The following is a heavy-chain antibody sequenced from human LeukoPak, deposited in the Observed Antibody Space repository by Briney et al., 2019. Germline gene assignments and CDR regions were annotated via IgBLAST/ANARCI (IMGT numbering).Heavy chain of an antibody. Sequence: SVKVSCKASGGTFSSYAISWVRQAPGQGLEWMGRSIPILGIANYAQKFQGRVTITADKSTSTAYMELSSLRSEDTAVYYCARDMITFGGVIAASHWFDPWGQGTLVTVSS. J-gene: IGHJ5*02. CDR3: ARDMITFGGVIAASHWFDP. V-gene: IGHV1-69*04. CDR1: GGTFSSYA. CDR2: SIPILGIA. D-gene: IGHD3-16*02.